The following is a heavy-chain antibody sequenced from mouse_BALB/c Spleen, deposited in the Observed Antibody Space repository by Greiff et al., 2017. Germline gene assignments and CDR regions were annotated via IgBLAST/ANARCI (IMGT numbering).Heavy chain of an antibody. CDR1: GFTFSDYY. CDR3: ARDPSYGYDYYAMDY. J-gene: IGHJ4*01. V-gene: IGHV5-4*02. D-gene: IGHD2-2*01. CDR2: ISDGGSYT. Sequence: EVHLVESGGGLVKPGGSLKLSCAASGFTFSDYYMYWVRQTPEKRLEWVATISDGGSYTYYPDSVKGRFTISRDNAKNNLYLQMSSLKSEDTAMYYCARDPSYGYDYYAMDYWGQGTSVTVSS.